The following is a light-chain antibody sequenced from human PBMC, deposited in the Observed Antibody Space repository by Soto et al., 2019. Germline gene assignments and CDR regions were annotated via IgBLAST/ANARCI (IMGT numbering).Light chain of an antibody. CDR1: HSISNF. J-gene: IGKJ1*01. V-gene: IGKV1-5*01. Sequence: DIQMTQSPSTLSASVGDRVTIPCRASHSISNFLAWYQKKPGRGPDLLIFDASRLEGGVPSRFSGSGSGAEFTLTISSLQPEDFATYYCQQYYGSPPWTFGQGTKVEV. CDR2: DAS. CDR3: QQYYGSPPWT.